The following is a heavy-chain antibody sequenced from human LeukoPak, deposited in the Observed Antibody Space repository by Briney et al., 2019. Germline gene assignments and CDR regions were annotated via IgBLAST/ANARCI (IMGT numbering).Heavy chain of an antibody. V-gene: IGHV1-2*02. CDR1: GYTFTGYY. Sequence: ASVKVSCKASGYTFTGYYMHWVRQAPGQGLEWMGWINPNSGGTNYAQKFQGRATMTRDTSISTAYMELSRLRSDDTAVYYCARGECSGGSCYDDFDYWGQGTLVTVSS. CDR3: ARGECSGGSCYDDFDY. D-gene: IGHD2-15*01. CDR2: INPNSGGT. J-gene: IGHJ4*02.